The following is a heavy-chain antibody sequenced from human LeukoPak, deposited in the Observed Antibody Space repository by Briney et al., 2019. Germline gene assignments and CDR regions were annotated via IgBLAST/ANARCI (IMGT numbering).Heavy chain of an antibody. Sequence: ASVKVSCKASGYTFTSYGISWVRQAPGQGLEWMGWISAYNGNTNYAQKLQGRVTMTTDTSTSTAYMELRSLRSDDTAVYYCARTGFLEWLPNAFDIWAKGQWSPSLQ. D-gene: IGHD3-3*01. CDR3: ARTGFLEWLPNAFDI. V-gene: IGHV1-18*01. J-gene: IGHJ3*02. CDR2: ISAYNGNT. CDR1: GYTFTSYG.